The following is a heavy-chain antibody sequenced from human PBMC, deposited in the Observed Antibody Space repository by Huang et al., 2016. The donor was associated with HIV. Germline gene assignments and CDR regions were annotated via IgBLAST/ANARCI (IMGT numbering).Heavy chain of an antibody. J-gene: IGHJ4*02. CDR1: GWNFDTFG. CDR2: ITCDVTKM. Sequence: LVESGGGVVQPGGYLTLSCEGSGWNFDTFGMHGVRQPPGKGLWWVAYITCDVTKMLYKKGVKDRFIVFRDNAMKTTYLVMNDVEPEGTALYFCAKGGGGYHNGPEHWCQGTLVIVS. CDR3: AKGGGGYHNGPEH. D-gene: IGHD6-19*01. V-gene: IGHV3-30*02.